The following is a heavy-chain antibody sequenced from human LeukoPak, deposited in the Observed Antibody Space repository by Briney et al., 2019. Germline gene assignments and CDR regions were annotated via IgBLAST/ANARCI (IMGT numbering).Heavy chain of an antibody. CDR1: GFTISSNY. Sequence: GGSLRLSCAASGFTISSNYMSWVRQAPGKGLEWVSVIYSGGSTYYSDSVKGRFTISIDNSKNTLYLQMNSLRAEDTAVYYCARDPGDYYFDYWGQGTLVTVSS. V-gene: IGHV3-66*01. CDR3: ARDPGDYYFDY. D-gene: IGHD4-17*01. J-gene: IGHJ4*02. CDR2: IYSGGST.